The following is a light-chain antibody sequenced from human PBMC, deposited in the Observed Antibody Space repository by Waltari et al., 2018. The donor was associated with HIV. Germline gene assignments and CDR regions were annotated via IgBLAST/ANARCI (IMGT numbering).Light chain of an antibody. CDR3: HQRSVWPLFT. V-gene: IGKV3-11*01. CDR1: QPVSSS. Sequence: EIVLTQSPATLSLSPGERVTLSCRASQPVSSSLAWYRQRPGQAPRLLIYDASIRAAGIPARFRGSGSVTDFSLTITSLEPEDFAIYYCHQRSVWPLFTFGQGTKLEIK. CDR2: DAS. J-gene: IGKJ2*01.